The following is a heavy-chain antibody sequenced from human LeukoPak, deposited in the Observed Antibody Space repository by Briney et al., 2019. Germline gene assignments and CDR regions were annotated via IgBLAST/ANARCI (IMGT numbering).Heavy chain of an antibody. J-gene: IGHJ5*02. V-gene: IGHV1-2*02. D-gene: IGHD5-18*01. CDR3: ARDMDSYGYDSYNWFDP. CDR1: GYTFTGYY. Sequence: ASVKVSCKASGYTFTGYYMHWVRQAPGQGLEWMGWINPNSGGTNYAQKLQGRVTMTTDTSTSTAYMELRSLRSDDTAVYYCARDMDSYGYDSYNWFDPWGQGTLVTVSS. CDR2: INPNSGGT.